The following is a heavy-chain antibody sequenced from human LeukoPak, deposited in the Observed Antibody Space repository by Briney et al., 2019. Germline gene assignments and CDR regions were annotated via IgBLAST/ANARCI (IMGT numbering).Heavy chain of an antibody. J-gene: IGHJ4*02. CDR3: RWQTVTTLGGDY. Sequence: GFPRPCGAPTRMSVGVCTMEGVRGPRGKRKKRVGRIRSKANSYATAYAASVKGRFTISRDDSKNTAYLQMNSLKTEDTAVYYCRWQTVTTLGGDYWGQGTLVTVSS. CDR1: RMSVGVCT. CDR2: IRSKANSYAT. V-gene: IGHV3-73*01. D-gene: IGHD4-17*01.